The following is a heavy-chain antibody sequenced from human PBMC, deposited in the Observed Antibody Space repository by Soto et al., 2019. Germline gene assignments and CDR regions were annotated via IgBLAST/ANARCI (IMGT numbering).Heavy chain of an antibody. CDR2: INPNSGGT. Sequence: ASVKVSCKASGYTFTGYYMHWVRQAPGQGLEWMGWINPNSGGTNYAQKFQGWVTMTRDTSISTAYMELSRLRSDDTAVYYCARGYYGSGSYYNNMDVWGKGTTVTVS. J-gene: IGHJ6*04. V-gene: IGHV1-2*04. CDR3: ARGYYGSGSYYNNMDV. D-gene: IGHD3-10*01. CDR1: GYTFTGYY.